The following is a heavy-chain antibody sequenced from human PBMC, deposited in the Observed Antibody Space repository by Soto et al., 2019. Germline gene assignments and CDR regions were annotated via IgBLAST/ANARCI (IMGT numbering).Heavy chain of an antibody. V-gene: IGHV3-7*01. Sequence: GGSLRLSCAASGFTFSSYWMSWVRQAPGKGLEWVANIKQDGSEKYYVDSVKGRFTISRDNAKNSLYLQMNSLRAEDTAVYYCARLVGGYSGYDAYMDVWGKGTTVTVSS. CDR2: IKQDGSEK. D-gene: IGHD5-12*01. CDR1: GFTFSSYW. CDR3: ARLVGGYSGYDAYMDV. J-gene: IGHJ6*03.